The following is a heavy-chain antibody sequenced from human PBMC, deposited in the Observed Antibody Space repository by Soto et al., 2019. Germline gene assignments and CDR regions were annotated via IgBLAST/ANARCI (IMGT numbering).Heavy chain of an antibody. J-gene: IGHJ6*02. D-gene: IGHD2-21*02. CDR3: AREETAWPLAYGLDV. V-gene: IGHV3-21*01. Sequence: EEQLVESGGGQVKPGGSLRLSCAGSAFTFSSYSMHWVRQAPGKGLEWVSSIGSRSDIYYADSVKGRFTISRDNAKNSLSLQMNSLRAEDTAVYYCAREETAWPLAYGLDVWGQGTTVTVSS. CDR1: AFTFSSYS. CDR2: IGSRSDI.